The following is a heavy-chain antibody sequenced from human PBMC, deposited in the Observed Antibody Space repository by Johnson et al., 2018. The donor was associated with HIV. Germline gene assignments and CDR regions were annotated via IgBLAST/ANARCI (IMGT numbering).Heavy chain of an antibody. Sequence: QVQLVESGGGVVQPGRSLRLSCAASGFTFSSYGMHWVRQAPGKGLEWVTVISYDGSNKYYVDSVKGRFIISRDNFKNTLFLQMNSLRTDDSAVYYFVKGRGQDLDGGAFEIWGQGTMVTVSS. D-gene: IGHD4-23*01. CDR1: GFTFSSYG. CDR3: VKGRGQDLDGGAFEI. J-gene: IGHJ3*02. CDR2: ISYDGSNK. V-gene: IGHV3-30*18.